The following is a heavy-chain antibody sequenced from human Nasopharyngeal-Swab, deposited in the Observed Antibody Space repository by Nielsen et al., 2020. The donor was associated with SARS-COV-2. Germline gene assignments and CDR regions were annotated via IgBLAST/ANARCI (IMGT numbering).Heavy chain of an antibody. CDR3: AGAYGSGSYFAFDL. D-gene: IGHD3-10*01. Sequence: GGSLRLSCAASGFTFGTYSMNWVRQAPGKGLEWVSSISSSSTYIYYADSVKGRFTISRDNAKNSLYLQMNSLRAEDTAVYYCAGAYGSGSYFAFDLWGQGTMGTVSS. CDR1: GFTFGTYS. V-gene: IGHV3-21*01. J-gene: IGHJ3*01. CDR2: ISSSSTYI.